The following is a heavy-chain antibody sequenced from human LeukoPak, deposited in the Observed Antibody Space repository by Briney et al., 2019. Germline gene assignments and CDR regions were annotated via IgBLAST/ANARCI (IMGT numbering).Heavy chain of an antibody. CDR3: ATLGVTTNYFDY. J-gene: IGHJ4*02. CDR1: GYTFTSYA. Sequence: ASVKVSCKASGYTFTSYAMHWVRQAPGQRLEWMGWINAGNGNTKYSQKFQGRVTMTEDTSTDTAYMELSSLRSEDTAVYYCATLGVTTNYFDYWGQGTLVTVSS. CDR2: INAGNGNT. V-gene: IGHV1-3*01. D-gene: IGHD1-26*01.